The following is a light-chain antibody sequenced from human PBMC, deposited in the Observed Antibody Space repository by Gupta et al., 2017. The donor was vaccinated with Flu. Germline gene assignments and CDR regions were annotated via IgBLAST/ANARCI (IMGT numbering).Light chain of an antibody. J-gene: IGLJ3*02. CDR3: LHSYSGSWV. CDR2: DTS. V-gene: IGLV7-46*01. Sequence: GTVTPTCASSDGAVTSGYYPYRLQKKPAQAPLTLIYDTSNKHSSTPARFSGSLLAGKAAMTLSGAQAEDEDNYYCLHSYSGSWVFGGGTKLTVL. CDR1: DGAVTSGYY.